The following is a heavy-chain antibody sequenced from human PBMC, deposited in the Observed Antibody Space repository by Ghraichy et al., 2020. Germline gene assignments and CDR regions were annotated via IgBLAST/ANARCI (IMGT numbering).Heavy chain of an antibody. Sequence: ASVKVSCKVSGYTLTELSMHWVRQALGKGLEWMGGFDPEDGETIYAQKFQGRVTMTEDTSTDTAYMELSSLRSEDTAVYYCATDRYCSGGSCQNYYYGMDVWGQGTTVTVSS. J-gene: IGHJ6*02. CDR2: FDPEDGET. CDR3: ATDRYCSGGSCQNYYYGMDV. V-gene: IGHV1-24*01. D-gene: IGHD2-15*01. CDR1: GYTLTELS.